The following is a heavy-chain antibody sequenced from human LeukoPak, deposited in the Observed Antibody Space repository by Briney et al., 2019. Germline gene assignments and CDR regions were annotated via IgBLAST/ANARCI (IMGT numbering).Heavy chain of an antibody. CDR3: ASDYSNYGSYFDY. V-gene: IGHV3-23*01. CDR1: GFTFSSYA. Sequence: GGSLRLSCAASGFTFSSYAMSWVRQAPGKGLEWVSAISGSGGSTYYADSVKGRFTISRDNSKNTLYLQMNSLRAEDTAVYYCASDYSNYGSYFDYWGQGTLVTVSS. J-gene: IGHJ4*02. CDR2: ISGSGGST. D-gene: IGHD4-4*01.